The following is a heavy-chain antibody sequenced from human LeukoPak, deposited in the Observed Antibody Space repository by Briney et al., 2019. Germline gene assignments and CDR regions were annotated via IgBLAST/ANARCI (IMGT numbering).Heavy chain of an antibody. V-gene: IGHV3-48*01. CDR3: AKDILGYDSSGLRAFDI. J-gene: IGHJ3*02. D-gene: IGHD3-22*01. Sequence: GGSLRLSCAASGFTFNTYTMNWVRQAPGKGLEWVSYISGSSGIIDYADSVRGRFTISRDNAKNSLYLQMNSLRAEDTAVYYCAKDILGYDSSGLRAFDIWGQGTMVTVSS. CDR2: ISGSSGII. CDR1: GFTFNTYT.